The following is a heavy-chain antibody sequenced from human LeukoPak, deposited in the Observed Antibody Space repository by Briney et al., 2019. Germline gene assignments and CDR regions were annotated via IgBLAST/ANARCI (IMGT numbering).Heavy chain of an antibody. J-gene: IGHJ4*02. V-gene: IGHV4-61*02. D-gene: IGHD5-18*01. CDR3: ARVTSYGPPLNY. Sequence: TLSLTCTVSGGSISSGSYYWSWIRQPAGKGLEWIGRISTSGSTNYNPSLKSRVTISVDTSKNQFSLKLSSVTAADTAVYYCARVTSYGPPLNYWGQGTLVTVPS. CDR2: ISTSGST. CDR1: GGSISSGSYY.